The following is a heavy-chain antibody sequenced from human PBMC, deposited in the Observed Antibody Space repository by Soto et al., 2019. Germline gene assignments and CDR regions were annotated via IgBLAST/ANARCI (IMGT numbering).Heavy chain of an antibody. D-gene: IGHD3-10*01. CDR3: AKAITMVRGVKDAFDI. CDR2: ISYDGSNK. J-gene: IGHJ3*02. Sequence: QVQLVESGGGVVQPGRSLRLSCAASGFTFSSYGMHWVRQAPGKGLEWVAVISYDGSNKYYADSVKGRFTISRDNSKNTLYLQMNSLGAEDTAVYYFAKAITMVRGVKDAFDIWGQGTMVTVSS. V-gene: IGHV3-30*18. CDR1: GFTFSSYG.